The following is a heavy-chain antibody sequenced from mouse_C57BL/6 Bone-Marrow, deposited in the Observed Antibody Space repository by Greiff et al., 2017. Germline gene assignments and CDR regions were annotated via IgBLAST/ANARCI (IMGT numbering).Heavy chain of an antibody. CDR1: GYTFTSYW. CDR2: IDPSYSYT. D-gene: IGHD1-1*01. CDR3: ARSTTSPY. Sequence: VQLQQPGAELVRPGTSVKLSCKASGYTFTSYWMHWVKQRPGQGLEWIGVIDPSYSYTNYNLKFKGKATLTVDTSSSTAYMQLSSLTSEDAAVYYCARSTTSPYWGQGTLVTVSA. J-gene: IGHJ3*01. V-gene: IGHV1-59*01.